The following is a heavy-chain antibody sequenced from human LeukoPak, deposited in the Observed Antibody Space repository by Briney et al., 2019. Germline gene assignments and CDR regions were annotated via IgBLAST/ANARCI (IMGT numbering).Heavy chain of an antibody. D-gene: IGHD5-18*01. J-gene: IGHJ4*02. CDR3: ARDGYGLDTPMVSTNFDY. CDR2: TSYDGRNK. CDR1: GXTFRSSA. Sequence: GGSLRLSCAASGXTFRSSAMHWVRQAPGKGLEWVEVTSYDGRNKYYADSAKGRFTISRDNSKNTLYLQMNSLRPEDTAVYYCARDGYGLDTPMVSTNFDYWGQGTLATVSS. V-gene: IGHV3-30*04.